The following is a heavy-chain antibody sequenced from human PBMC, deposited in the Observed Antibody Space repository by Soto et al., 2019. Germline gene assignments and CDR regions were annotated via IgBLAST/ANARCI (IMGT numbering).Heavy chain of an antibody. CDR1: GYTFTSYA. J-gene: IGHJ4*02. CDR2: INAGNGNT. D-gene: IGHD2-21*02. CDR3: ARSIVVVTDLAY. V-gene: IGHV1-3*05. Sequence: QVQLVQSGAEEKKPGASVKVSCKASGYTFTSYAMQWVRQAPGHRLEWMGWINAGNGNTKYSQKFQGRVTITRDTSASTAYRELSSLRSEDTAVYYCARSIVVVTDLAYWGQGTLVTVSS.